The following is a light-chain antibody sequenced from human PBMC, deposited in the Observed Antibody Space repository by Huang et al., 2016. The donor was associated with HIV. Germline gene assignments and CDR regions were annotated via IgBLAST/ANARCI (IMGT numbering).Light chain of an antibody. Sequence: DIQTTQSPSSLSASVGDRVTITCRASQSISSYLNWYQQRPWKAPSLLIYAASSLQSGVPSRFSGSGSGTDFTLTISSLQPEDFATYYCQQIYGTSITFGQGTRLEIK. V-gene: IGKV1-39*01. CDR2: AAS. J-gene: IGKJ5*01. CDR3: QQIYGTSIT. CDR1: QSISSY.